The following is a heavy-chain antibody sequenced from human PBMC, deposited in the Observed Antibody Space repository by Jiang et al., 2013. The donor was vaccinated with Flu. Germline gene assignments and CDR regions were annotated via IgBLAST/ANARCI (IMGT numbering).Heavy chain of an antibody. D-gene: IGHD3-10*01. V-gene: IGHV3-66*02. CDR1: GLNVIDNY. CDR3: ARAGYGSATPPDY. Sequence: QLLESGGGLVQPGESLRLTCVVSGLNVIDNYMNWVRQAPGKGLEWVSSVYSAGTPYYADSVKGRFTISRDTRKNTIFLQMNSLRPEDSAVYYCARAGYGSATPPDYWGQGTLVTVSS. CDR2: VYSAGTP. J-gene: IGHJ4*02.